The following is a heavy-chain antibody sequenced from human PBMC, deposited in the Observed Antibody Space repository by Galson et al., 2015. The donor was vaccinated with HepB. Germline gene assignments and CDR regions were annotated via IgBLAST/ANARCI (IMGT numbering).Heavy chain of an antibody. J-gene: IGHJ4*02. V-gene: IGHV3-74*01. CDR3: ARGTTGYSSSWHDY. D-gene: IGHD6-13*01. CDR1: GFTFGSYW. Sequence: SLRLSCAASGFTFGSYWMHWVRQAPGKGLVWVSRINSDGSSKTYADFVKGRFTISRDNAKNTLYLQLSSLGAEDTAVYYCARGTTGYSSSWHDYWGQGTLVTVSS. CDR2: INSDGSSK.